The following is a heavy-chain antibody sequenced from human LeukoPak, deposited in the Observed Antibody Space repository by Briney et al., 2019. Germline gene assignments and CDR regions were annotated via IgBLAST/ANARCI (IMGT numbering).Heavy chain of an antibody. D-gene: IGHD5-12*01. V-gene: IGHV4-39*01. J-gene: IGHJ4*02. CDR2: GYYSGST. CDR1: GGSISSSSYY. CDR3: ASDSGYDYYFDY. Sequence: PSGTLSLTCTVSGGSISSSSYYWGWIRQPPGKGLEWIGSGYYSGSTYYNPSLKSRVTISVDTSKNQFSLKLSSVTAADTAVYYCASDSGYDYYFDYWGQGTLVTVSS.